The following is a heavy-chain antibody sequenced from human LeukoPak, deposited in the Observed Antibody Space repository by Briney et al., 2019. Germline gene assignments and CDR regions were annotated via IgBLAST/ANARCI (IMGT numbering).Heavy chain of an antibody. CDR2: ISYDGSNK. CDR1: GFTFSSYA. V-gene: IGHV3-30*01. J-gene: IGHJ4*02. Sequence: GGSLRLSCAVSGFTFSSYAMHWVRQAPGKGLEWVAVISYDGSNKYYADSVKGRFTISRDNSKNTLYLQMNSLRAEDTAVYYCARSRVRGAAAGTFDYWGQGTLVTVSS. D-gene: IGHD6-13*01. CDR3: ARSRVRGAAAGTFDY.